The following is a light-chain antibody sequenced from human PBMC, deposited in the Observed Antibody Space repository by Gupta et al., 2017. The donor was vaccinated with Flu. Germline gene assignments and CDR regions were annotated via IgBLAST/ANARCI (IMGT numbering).Light chain of an antibody. V-gene: IGLV6-57*03. CDR1: SGSIASDY. CDR2: DHN. CDR3: QSDNSSNQV. Sequence: TVTISWTRSSGSIASDYVHWYQQRPGSAPTTVIYDHNHRPSGAPDRFSGSIDSSSNSASLTISGRKTEDEDYYYCQSDNSSNQVFGGGTKLTVL. J-gene: IGLJ3*02.